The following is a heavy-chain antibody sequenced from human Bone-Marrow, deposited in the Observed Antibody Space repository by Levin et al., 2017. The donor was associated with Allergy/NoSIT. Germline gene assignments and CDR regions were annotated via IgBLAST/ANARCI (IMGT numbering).Heavy chain of an antibody. CDR3: ARGGTGRAAAEGYYYGMDV. V-gene: IGHV3-30*04. Sequence: GGSLRLSCAASGFTFSSYAMHWVRQAPGKGLEWVAVISYDGSNKYYADSVKGRFTISRDNSKNTLYLQMNSLRAEDTAVYYCARGGTGRAAAEGYYYGMDVWGQGTTVTVSS. D-gene: IGHD6-13*01. CDR2: ISYDGSNK. J-gene: IGHJ6*02. CDR1: GFTFSSYA.